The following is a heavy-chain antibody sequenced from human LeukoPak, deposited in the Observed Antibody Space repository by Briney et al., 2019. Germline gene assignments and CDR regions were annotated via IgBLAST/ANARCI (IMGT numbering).Heavy chain of an antibody. CDR3: ARGPIAVAGTPSIYQH. Sequence: GRSLRLSCAASGFTFSNYGTHWVRQAPGKGLEWVAVILVDGSIKYYADSVKGRFTISRDNSRNTLYLQMNSLRAEDTAVYSCARGPIAVAGTPSIYQHWGQGTLVTVSS. CDR2: ILVDGSIK. J-gene: IGHJ1*01. CDR1: GFTFSNYG. V-gene: IGHV3-33*01. D-gene: IGHD6-19*01.